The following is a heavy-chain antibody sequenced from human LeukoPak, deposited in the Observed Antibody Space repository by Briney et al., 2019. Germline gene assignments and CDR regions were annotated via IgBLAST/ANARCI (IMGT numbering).Heavy chain of an antibody. J-gene: IGHJ4*02. D-gene: IGHD1-26*01. CDR2: IYYSGST. Sequence: SQTLSLTCAVSGGSISSGGYSWSWIRQPPGKGLEWIGYIYYSGSTNYNPSLKSRVTISVDTSKNQFSLKLSSVTAADTAVYYCARHLGGGREVDYWGQGTLVTVSS. CDR3: ARHLGGGREVDY. V-gene: IGHV4-30-4*07. CDR1: GGSISSGGYS.